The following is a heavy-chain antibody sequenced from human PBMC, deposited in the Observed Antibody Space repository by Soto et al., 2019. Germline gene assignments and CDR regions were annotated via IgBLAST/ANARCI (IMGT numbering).Heavy chain of an antibody. V-gene: IGHV3-23*01. D-gene: IGHD3-3*01. CDR2: ISGSGVNT. J-gene: IGHJ5*02. Sequence: GGSLRLSCVASGFTFSSYGMSWVRQTPGLGLEWVSTISGSGVNTYYADAVKGRFTISRDNSGNMLFLQMDSLRADDTAVYYCAKDRLASAGVARFDPWGQGTLVTVSS. CDR3: AKDRLASAGVARFDP. CDR1: GFTFSSYG.